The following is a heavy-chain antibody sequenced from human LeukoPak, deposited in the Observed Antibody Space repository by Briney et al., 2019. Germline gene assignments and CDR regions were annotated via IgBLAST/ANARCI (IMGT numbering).Heavy chain of an antibody. D-gene: IGHD3-10*01. CDR3: AKYSGYYYYGMDV. V-gene: IGHV3-30*18. CDR2: ISYDGSNK. J-gene: IGHJ6*02. CDR1: GFTFSSYG. Sequence: ERSLRLSCAASGFTFSSYGMHWVRQAPGKGLEWVAVISYDGSNKYYADSVKGRFTISRDNSKNTLYLQMNSLRAEDTAVYYCAKYSGYYYYGMDVWGQGTTVTVSS.